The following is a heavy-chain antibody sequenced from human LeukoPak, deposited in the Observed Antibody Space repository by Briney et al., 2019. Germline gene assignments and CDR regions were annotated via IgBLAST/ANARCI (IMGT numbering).Heavy chain of an antibody. J-gene: IGHJ3*02. CDR3: AKDAGSPRHDILTGYYRGLI. CDR2: ISGSGGST. Sequence: GGSLRLSCAASGVTFSSYAMSWVRQAPGKGLDWVSAISGSGGSTYYADSVKGRFTISRDNSKNTLYLQMNSLRAEDTAVYYCAKDAGSPRHDILTGYYRGLIWGQGTMVTVSS. V-gene: IGHV3-23*01. D-gene: IGHD3-9*01. CDR1: GVTFSSYA.